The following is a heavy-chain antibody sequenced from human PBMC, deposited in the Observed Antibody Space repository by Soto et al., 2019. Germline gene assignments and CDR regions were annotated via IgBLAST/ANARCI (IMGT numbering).Heavy chain of an antibody. V-gene: IGHV3-7*01. CDR3: ARDPACGSLDY. J-gene: IGHJ4*02. CDR2: INHVGSEI. D-gene: IGHD5-12*01. CDR1: GFTFSSSW. Sequence: EAQLVESGGGLVQPGGSLRLSCAASGFTFSSSWMSWVRQAPGKRLEWVADINHVGSEILYVDSVKGRFTVSRDNTKNSVYLQMNSLRVEDTALYYCARDPACGSLDYWGLGTLVTVSS.